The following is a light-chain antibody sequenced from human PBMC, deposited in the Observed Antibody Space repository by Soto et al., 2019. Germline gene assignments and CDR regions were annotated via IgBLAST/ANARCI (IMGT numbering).Light chain of an antibody. Sequence: AIQVTQSPSSLSASVGDRVTITCRASQGIRNELSWYQQKPGKAPKFLIFAASNLQSGVPSRFSGSGSGTDFTLTISSLQPDDFATYFCLQDDDYPFTFGGGTKVEIK. CDR1: QGIRNE. CDR3: LQDDDYPFT. V-gene: IGKV1-6*01. CDR2: AAS. J-gene: IGKJ4*01.